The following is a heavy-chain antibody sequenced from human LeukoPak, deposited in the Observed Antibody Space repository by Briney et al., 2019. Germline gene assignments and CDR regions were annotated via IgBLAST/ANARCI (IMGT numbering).Heavy chain of an antibody. CDR2: MNPNSGKT. CDR3: ASLIQNVYYGSEGAGYFDL. CDR1: GYTFTSYD. Sequence: GASVKVSCKASGYTFTSYDIHWVRQATGQGLEWMGWMNPNSGKTGYAQRFQGRATMTRNTSITTAYMELSSLRSEDTAMYYCASLIQNVYYGSEGAGYFDLWGRGTLVTVSS. J-gene: IGHJ2*01. V-gene: IGHV1-8*01. D-gene: IGHD3-10*01.